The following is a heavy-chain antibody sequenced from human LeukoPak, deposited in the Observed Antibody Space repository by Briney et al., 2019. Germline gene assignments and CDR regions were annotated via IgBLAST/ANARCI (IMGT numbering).Heavy chain of an antibody. J-gene: IGHJ6*02. D-gene: IGHD6-13*01. Sequence: PGGSLRLSCAASGVTVSSNYMSGVRQAPGKGVEWVSVIYSGGSTYYAPSLTGRFTISRDNSKNTLSLQMNSLSAEDTAVYYCARAPTPKQQRYGMDVWGQGTTVTVSS. CDR1: GVTVSSNY. CDR2: IYSGGST. CDR3: ARAPTPKQQRYGMDV. V-gene: IGHV3-53*01.